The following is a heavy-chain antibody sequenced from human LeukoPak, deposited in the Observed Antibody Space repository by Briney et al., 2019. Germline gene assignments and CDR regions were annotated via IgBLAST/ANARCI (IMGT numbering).Heavy chain of an antibody. CDR2: ISWNSGSI. D-gene: IGHD5-12*01. Sequence: PGGSLRLSCAASGFTFDDYAMHWVRQAPGKGLEWVSGISWNSGSIGYADSVKGRFTISRDNSKNTLYLQMNSLRAEDTAVYYCAKVFLGRGWQEDYWGQGTLVTVSS. CDR1: GFTFDDYA. V-gene: IGHV3-9*01. J-gene: IGHJ4*02. CDR3: AKVFLGRGWQEDY.